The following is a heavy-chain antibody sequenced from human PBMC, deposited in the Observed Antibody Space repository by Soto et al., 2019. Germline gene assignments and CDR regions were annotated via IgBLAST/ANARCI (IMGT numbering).Heavy chain of an antibody. CDR3: ARDFDSFDY. CDR2: ISCTGRT. V-gene: IGHV4-61*08. CDR1: GGSVSSGGYY. D-gene: IGHD3-3*01. Sequence: SETLSLTCTVSGGSVSSGGYYWSWIRQPPGKGLEWVGHISCTGRTNYDPSLKSRVTISVETSKNQFSLELTSVTAADTAVYYCARDFDSFDYWGQGTLVTVSS. J-gene: IGHJ4*02.